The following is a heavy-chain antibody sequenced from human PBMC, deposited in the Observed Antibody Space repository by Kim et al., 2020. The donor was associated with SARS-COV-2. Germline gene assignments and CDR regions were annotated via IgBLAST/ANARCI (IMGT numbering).Heavy chain of an antibody. V-gene: IGHV3-23*03. CDR2: IYSGGSST. D-gene: IGHD5-12*01. CDR3: ALSWLAPYYFDY. CDR1: GFTFSSYA. J-gene: IGHJ4*02. Sequence: GGSLRLSCAASGFTFSSYAMSWVRQAPGKGLEWVSVIYSGGSSTYYADSVKGRFTISRDNSKNTLYLQMNSLRAEDTAVYYCALSWLAPYYFDYWGQGTLVTVSS.